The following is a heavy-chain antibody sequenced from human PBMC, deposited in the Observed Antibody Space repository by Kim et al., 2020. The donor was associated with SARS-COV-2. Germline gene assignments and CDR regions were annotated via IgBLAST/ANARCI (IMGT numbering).Heavy chain of an antibody. CDR3: ARIAAAASIEAIYYFDY. J-gene: IGHJ4*02. V-gene: IGHV4-34*01. CDR2: INHSGST. D-gene: IGHD6-13*01. CDR1: GGSFSGYY. Sequence: SETLSLTCAVYGGSFSGYYWSWIRQPPGKGLEWIGEINHSGSTNYNPSLKSRVTISVDTSKNQFSLKLSSVTAADTAVYYCARIAAAASIEAIYYFDYWGQGTLVTVSS.